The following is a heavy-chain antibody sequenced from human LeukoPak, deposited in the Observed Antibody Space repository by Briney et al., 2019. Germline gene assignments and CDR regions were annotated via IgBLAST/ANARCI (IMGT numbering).Heavy chain of an antibody. CDR2: ISGSGGNT. V-gene: IGHV3-23*01. D-gene: IGHD3-9*01. Sequence: PGGSLRLSCAASGFTFSSYAMSWVRQAPGKGLEWVSAISGSGGNTYYADSVKGRFTISRDNSKKTLYLQMNSLRAEDTAVYYCAKDILTGPHYFDYWSQGTLVTVSS. CDR3: AKDILTGPHYFDY. CDR1: GFTFSSYA. J-gene: IGHJ4*02.